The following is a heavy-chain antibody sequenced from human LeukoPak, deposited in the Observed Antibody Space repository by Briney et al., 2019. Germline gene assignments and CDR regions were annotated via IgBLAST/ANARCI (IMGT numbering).Heavy chain of an antibody. V-gene: IGHV4-34*01. Sequence: SETLSLTCAVYGGSFSGYYWSWIRQPPGKGLEWIGEINHSGSTNYNPSLKSRVTISVDTSKNQFSLKLSSVTAADTAVYYCARGRVWFDPWGQGTLVTVSS. CDR3: ARGRVWFDP. CDR2: INHSGST. J-gene: IGHJ5*02. CDR1: GGSFSGYY.